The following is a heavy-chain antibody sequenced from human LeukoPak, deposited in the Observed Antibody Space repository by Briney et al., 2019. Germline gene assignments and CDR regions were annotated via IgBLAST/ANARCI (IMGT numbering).Heavy chain of an antibody. V-gene: IGHV3-23*01. D-gene: IGHD4-17*01. Sequence: ASVKVSCKASGYTFSSYGMSWVRQAPGKGLEWVSAISGSGGSTYYADSVKGRFTISRDNSKNTLYLQMNSLRAEDTAVYYCARSFYGDYYMDVWGKGTTVTISS. CDR1: GYTFSSYG. CDR2: ISGSGGST. CDR3: ARSFYGDYYMDV. J-gene: IGHJ6*03.